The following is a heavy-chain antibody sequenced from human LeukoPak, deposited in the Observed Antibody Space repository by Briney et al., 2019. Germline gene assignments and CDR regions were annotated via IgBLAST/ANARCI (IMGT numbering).Heavy chain of an antibody. J-gene: IGHJ6*02. CDR1: GFTFSSYA. D-gene: IGHD5-12*01. CDR3: ARGWVGYYYGMDV. CDR2: ISYDGSNK. Sequence: PGGSLRLSCAATGFTFSSYAMHWVRQAPGKGLEWVAVISYDGSNKYYADSVKGRFTISRDNSKNTLYLQMNSLRAEDTAVYYCARGWVGYYYGMDVWGQGTTVTVSS. V-gene: IGHV3-30-3*01.